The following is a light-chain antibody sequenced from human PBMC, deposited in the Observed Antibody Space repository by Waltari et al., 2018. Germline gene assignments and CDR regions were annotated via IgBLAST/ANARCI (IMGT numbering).Light chain of an antibody. CDR1: QSVGRT. CDR3: QHYVALPVT. Sequence: DIVLTQSPGTLSLSPGDRATLPCRANQSVGRTLAWYQQKPGQAPSLVIYGASIRATGISDRFSGSGSGTDFSLTISRLEPEDFAVYYCQHYVALPVTFGQGTKVEIK. V-gene: IGKV3-20*01. J-gene: IGKJ1*01. CDR2: GAS.